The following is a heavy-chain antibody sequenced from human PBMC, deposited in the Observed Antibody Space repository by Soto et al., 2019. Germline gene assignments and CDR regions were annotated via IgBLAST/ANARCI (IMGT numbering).Heavy chain of an antibody. CDR3: SRGRSPYYGYFDP. CDR1: GFTFSGDW. D-gene: IGHD3-3*01. CDR2: ISPGGTTT. V-gene: IGHV3-74*01. Sequence: EVQLVESGGGLIQPGGSLRLACVASGFTFSGDWMHWVRQVPGKGLVWVSRISPGGTTTYYADSVKGRFTISRDNAKNTLYLQMNGLRADDTAVYYCSRGRSPYYGYFDPWGPGTLVTVSS. J-gene: IGHJ5*02.